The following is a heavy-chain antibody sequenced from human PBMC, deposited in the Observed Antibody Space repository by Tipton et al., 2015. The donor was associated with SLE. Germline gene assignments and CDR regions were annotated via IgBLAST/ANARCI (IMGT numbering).Heavy chain of an antibody. CDR3: AKDQSGGSLDY. J-gene: IGHJ4*02. V-gene: IGHV3-23*01. CDR2: ISGSGGST. Sequence: SGFTFSSYAMSWVLQAPGKGLEWVSAISGSGGSTYYADSVKGRFTISRDNSKNTLYLQMNSLRAEDTAVHYCAKDQSGGSLDYWGQGTLVTVSS. D-gene: IGHD2-15*01. CDR1: GFTFSSYA.